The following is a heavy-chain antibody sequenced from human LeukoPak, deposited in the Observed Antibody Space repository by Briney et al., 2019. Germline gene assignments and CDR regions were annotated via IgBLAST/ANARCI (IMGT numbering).Heavy chain of an antibody. V-gene: IGHV1-2*02. Sequence: ASVKVSCKASGYTFTNSYIQWVRQAPGQGLEWMGWIDPNSGGTKYAQRFQGRVTMTRDTSISTAYMELSRLRSDDTAVFYCARSIRPASTWAYWGQGTLVIVSS. CDR3: ARSIRPASTWAY. D-gene: IGHD2-2*01. J-gene: IGHJ4*02. CDR2: IDPNSGGT. CDR1: GYTFTNSY.